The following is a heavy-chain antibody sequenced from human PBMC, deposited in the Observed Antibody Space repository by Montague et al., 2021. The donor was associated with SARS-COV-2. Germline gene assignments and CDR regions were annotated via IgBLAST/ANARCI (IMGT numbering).Heavy chain of an antibody. V-gene: IGHV4-59*01. J-gene: IGHJ4*02. CDR2: IYYTGET. Sequence: SETLSLTCSFSGGSIRSYYWSWIRLPPGKALEWLGYIYYTGETTHNPSLKSRVTISVDTSRSQFSLGLTSVTAADTAAYFCARFWSGYVDKWSQGTLVTVSS. CDR3: ARFWSGYVDK. D-gene: IGHD3-3*01. CDR1: GGSIRSYY.